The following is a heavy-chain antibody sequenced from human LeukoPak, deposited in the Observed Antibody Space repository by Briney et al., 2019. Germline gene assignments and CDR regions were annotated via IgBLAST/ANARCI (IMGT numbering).Heavy chain of an antibody. CDR2: ISSSSSYI. CDR1: GFTFSNAW. Sequence: PGGSLRLSCAASGFTFSNAWMSWVRQAPGKGLEWVSSISSSSSYIYYADSVKGRFTISRDNAKNSLYLQMNSLRAEDTAVYYCASLALLRYFDWPEDYWGQGTLVTVSS. V-gene: IGHV3-21*01. CDR3: ASLALLRYFDWPEDY. J-gene: IGHJ4*02. D-gene: IGHD3-9*01.